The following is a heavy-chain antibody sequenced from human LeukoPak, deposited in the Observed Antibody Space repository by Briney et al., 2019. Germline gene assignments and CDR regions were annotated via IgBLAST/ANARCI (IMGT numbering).Heavy chain of an antibody. Sequence: GESLKISCKGSGYSFTSYWIAWVRQMPGKGLEWMGIIYPGDSDTSYSPSFKGQVTISADKSISTAYLQWSGLKASDTAMYYCARQIGSSGYFDFWGQGTLVTVSS. CDR2: IYPGDSDT. J-gene: IGHJ4*02. V-gene: IGHV5-51*01. CDR1: GYSFTSYW. CDR3: ARQIGSSGYFDF. D-gene: IGHD6-19*01.